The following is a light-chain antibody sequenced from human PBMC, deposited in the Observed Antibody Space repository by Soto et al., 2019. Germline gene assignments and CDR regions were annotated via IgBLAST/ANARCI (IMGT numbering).Light chain of an antibody. CDR1: QNIKNW. CDR3: QQYNSYSRGT. CDR2: TAS. V-gene: IGKV1-5*03. J-gene: IGKJ1*01. Sequence: DIQMTQSPSTLSASVGDRVTIACRASQNIKNWLAWYQQKPGKVPKLLIYTASSLESGVPSRFSGSGSGTEFTLTISSLQPDDFATYYCQQYNSYSRGTFGQGTKVGIK.